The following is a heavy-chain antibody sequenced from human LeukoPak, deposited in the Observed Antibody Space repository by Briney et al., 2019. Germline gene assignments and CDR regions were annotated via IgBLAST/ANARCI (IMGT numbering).Heavy chain of an antibody. D-gene: IGHD2-15*01. Sequence: PSETLSLTCTVSGGSISSGSYYWSWIRQPAGKGLEWIGRIYTSGSTNYNPSLKGRVTISVDTSKNQFSLKLSSVTAADTAVYYCARDAVFLGGSFDYWGQGTLVTVSS. J-gene: IGHJ4*02. CDR3: ARDAVFLGGSFDY. CDR2: IYTSGST. V-gene: IGHV4-61*02. CDR1: GGSISSGSYY.